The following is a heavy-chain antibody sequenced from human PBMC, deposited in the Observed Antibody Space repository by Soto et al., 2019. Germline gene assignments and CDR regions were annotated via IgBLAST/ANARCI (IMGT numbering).Heavy chain of an antibody. CDR1: GFTFSSYG. V-gene: IGHV3-30*18. Sequence: QVQLVESGGGVVQPGRSLRLSCAASGFTFSSYGIHLVRQAPGKGLEWVAVISYDGSNKYYADSVKGRLTISRDNSKNALYLQMNSLRAEDTAVYYCAKERDIVVVVAPLDYWGQGTLVTVSS. CDR3: AKERDIVVVVAPLDY. D-gene: IGHD2-15*01. CDR2: ISYDGSNK. J-gene: IGHJ4*02.